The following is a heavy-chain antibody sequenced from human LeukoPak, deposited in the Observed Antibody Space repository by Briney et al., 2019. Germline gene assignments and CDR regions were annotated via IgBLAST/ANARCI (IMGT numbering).Heavy chain of an antibody. J-gene: IGHJ4*02. CDR2: LYPNGNT. Sequence: SETLSLTCTVSGGSISAYYWSWIRQPAGRGLEWIGRLYPNGNTKYNPSFKSRVTISVDTSKNQLSLRLGSVSAADTAVYFCATDSGIGPALDYWGQGTLVTVSS. CDR3: ATDSGIGPALDY. V-gene: IGHV4-4*07. CDR1: GGSISAYY. D-gene: IGHD2-15*01.